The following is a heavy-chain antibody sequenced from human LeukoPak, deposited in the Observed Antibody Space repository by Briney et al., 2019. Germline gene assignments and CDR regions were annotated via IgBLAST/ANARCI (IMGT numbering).Heavy chain of an antibody. J-gene: IGHJ4*02. CDR3: ARLGSPYGSGSYYKDY. V-gene: IGHV4-4*02. CDR2: IYHSGST. D-gene: IGHD3-10*01. Sequence: SETLSLTCAVSGGSISSSNWWSWVRQPPGKGLEWIGEIYHSGSTNYNPSLKSRVTISVDTSKNQFSLKLSSVTAADTAVYYCARLGSPYGSGSYYKDYWGQGTLVTVSS. CDR1: GGSISSSNW.